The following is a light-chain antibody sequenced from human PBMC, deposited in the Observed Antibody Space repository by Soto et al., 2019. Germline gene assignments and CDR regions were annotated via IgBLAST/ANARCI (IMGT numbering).Light chain of an antibody. CDR2: DVT. Sequence: QSALTQPASVSGSPGQSITISCTGTNSDVGGYNYVSWYQQHPGKAPKLLIFDVTNRPSGVSDRFSGSKSGNTASLTISGLQDEDEEDYYCSSYTSSSPLFGGGTKLTVL. V-gene: IGLV2-14*03. CDR1: NSDVGGYNY. CDR3: SSYTSSSPL. J-gene: IGLJ2*01.